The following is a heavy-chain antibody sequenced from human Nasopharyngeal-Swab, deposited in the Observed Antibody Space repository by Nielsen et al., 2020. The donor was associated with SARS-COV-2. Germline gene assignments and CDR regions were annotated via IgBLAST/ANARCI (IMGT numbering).Heavy chain of an antibody. D-gene: IGHD3-3*01. CDR3: ARDSAVYDFWSGYSGYYYYGMDV. CDR1: GFTFSSYE. Sequence: GGSLRLSCAASGFTFSSYEMNWVRQAPGKGLEWVSYISSSGSTIYYADSVKGRFTISRDNAKNSLCLQMNSLRAEDTAVYYCARDSAVYDFWSGYSGYYYYGMDVWGQGTTVTVSS. CDR2: ISSSGSTI. J-gene: IGHJ6*02. V-gene: IGHV3-48*03.